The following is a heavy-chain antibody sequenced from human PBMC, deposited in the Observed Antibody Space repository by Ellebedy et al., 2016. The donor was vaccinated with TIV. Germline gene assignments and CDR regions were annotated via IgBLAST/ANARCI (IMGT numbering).Heavy chain of an antibody. CDR2: INSDGSSA. V-gene: IGHV3-74*01. CDR3: AKQGRIVGAVYYFDY. D-gene: IGHD1-26*01. Sequence: GGSLRLXCAGSGFSFVDNWMFWVRQVPGKGPVWVSRINSDGSSASYADFVKGRFTISRDNAKNSLYLQMNSLRAEDTALYYCAKQGRIVGAVYYFDYWGQGTLVTVSS. CDR1: GFSFVDNW. J-gene: IGHJ4*02.